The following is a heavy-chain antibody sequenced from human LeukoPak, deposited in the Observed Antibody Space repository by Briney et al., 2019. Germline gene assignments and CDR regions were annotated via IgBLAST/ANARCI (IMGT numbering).Heavy chain of an antibody. D-gene: IGHD3-22*01. V-gene: IGHV4-39*01. CDR1: GGSVSSSSYY. CDR2: IYYSGST. J-gene: IGHJ4*02. Sequence: PSETLSPTCTVSGGSVSSSSYYWGWIRQPPGKGLEWIGNIYYSGSTYYNPSLKSRVTISVDTSKNQFSLKLSSVTAADTAVYYCARRYYYDGSGYYSYWGQGTLVTVSS. CDR3: ARRYYYDGSGYYSY.